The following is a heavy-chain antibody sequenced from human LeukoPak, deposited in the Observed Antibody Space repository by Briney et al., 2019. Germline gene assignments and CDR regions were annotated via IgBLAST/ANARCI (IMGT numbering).Heavy chain of an antibody. Sequence: SETLSLTCTVSGGSISSGGYYWSWIRQHPGKGLEWIGYIYYSGSTYYNPSLKSRVTISVDTSKNQFSLKLSSVTAADTAVYYCARGNGDGYNFDYWGQGTLVTVSS. V-gene: IGHV4-31*03. CDR3: ARGNGDGYNFDY. CDR1: GGSISSGGYY. CDR2: IYYSGST. D-gene: IGHD5-24*01. J-gene: IGHJ4*02.